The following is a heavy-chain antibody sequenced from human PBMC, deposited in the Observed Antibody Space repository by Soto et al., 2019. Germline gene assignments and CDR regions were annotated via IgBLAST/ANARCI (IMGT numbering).Heavy chain of an antibody. J-gene: IGHJ5*02. CDR1: GYTFAGYY. CDR2: INPNSGGT. V-gene: IGHV1-2*02. Sequence: VASVKVSCKASGYTFAGYYIHWVRQAPGQGLEWMGWINPNSGGTNYAQKFQGRVTMTRDTSISTAYMELSRLTSDDTAMYYCAREGLLVPSTGYYFDPWGQGTLVTLPS. CDR3: AREGLLVPSTGYYFDP. D-gene: IGHD2-8*02.